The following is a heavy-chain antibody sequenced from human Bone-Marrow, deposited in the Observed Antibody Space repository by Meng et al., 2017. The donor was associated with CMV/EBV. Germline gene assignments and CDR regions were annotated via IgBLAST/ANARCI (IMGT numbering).Heavy chain of an antibody. Sequence: DSVSSNREGWKWIRQSPSGGLEWLGRTNYRSKWKKDNAVDVKSQRTIDPDTYKNQFSLQLKSVTPEDKAVYYYTRWNAVGDSNWFDPWGQGTLVTVSS. CDR3: TRWNAVGDSNWFDP. CDR2: TNYRSKWKK. J-gene: IGHJ5*02. CDR1: DSVSSNREG. V-gene: IGHV6-1*01. D-gene: IGHD6-19*01.